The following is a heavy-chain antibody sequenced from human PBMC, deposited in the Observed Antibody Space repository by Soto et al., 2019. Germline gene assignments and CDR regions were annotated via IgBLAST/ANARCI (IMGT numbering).Heavy chain of an antibody. CDR2: ISGSGGST. D-gene: IGHD3-3*01. V-gene: IGHV3-23*01. Sequence: GGSLRLSCAASGFTFSNYAMSWVRQAPGKGLEWVSAISGSGGSTYYADSVKGRFTISRDNSKNTLYLQMNSLRAEDTAVYYCARAFGPWSGYPPLRMDVWGQGTTVTVSS. CDR3: ARAFGPWSGYPPLRMDV. J-gene: IGHJ6*02. CDR1: GFTFSNYA.